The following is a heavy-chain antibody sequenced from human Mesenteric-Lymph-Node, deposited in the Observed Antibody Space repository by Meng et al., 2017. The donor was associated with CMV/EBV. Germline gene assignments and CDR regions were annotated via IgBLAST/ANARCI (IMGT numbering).Heavy chain of an antibody. J-gene: IGHJ5*02. CDR3: ARVLKSVRGVINGWFDP. Sequence: SETLSLTCTVSGCSISSYYWSWIRQPPGKGLEWVGYMCYSGSTNYNSSLKSRVTISVDTSKNQFSLKLSSVTAADTAVYYCARVLKSVRGVINGWFDPWGQGTLVTVSS. D-gene: IGHD3-10*01. CDR1: GCSISSYY. V-gene: IGHV4-59*01. CDR2: MCYSGST.